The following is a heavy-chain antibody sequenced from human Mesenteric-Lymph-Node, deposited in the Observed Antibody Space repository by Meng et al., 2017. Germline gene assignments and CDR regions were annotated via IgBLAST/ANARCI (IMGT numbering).Heavy chain of an antibody. J-gene: IGHJ4*01. V-gene: IGHV1-24*01. CDR3: ATVPSIYFDSSGSYFDY. D-gene: IGHD3-22*01. Sequence: ASVKVSCKASGYTFTSYGISWVRQAPGQGLEWMGGFDPEDGETIYAQKYQGRVTMIEDTSTDTAYMELSSLRSEDTAVYYCATVPSIYFDSSGSYFDYWGQGALVTVSS. CDR1: GYTFTSYG. CDR2: FDPEDGET.